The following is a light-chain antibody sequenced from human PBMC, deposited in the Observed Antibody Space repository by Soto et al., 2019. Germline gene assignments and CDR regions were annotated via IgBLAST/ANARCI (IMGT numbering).Light chain of an antibody. V-gene: IGLV2-14*03. J-gene: IGLJ1*01. Sequence: QSALTQPASVSGSPGQSITISCTGTSSDIGAFTFVSWYQQHPGKVPKLMIFDVNRQPSGVSARFSGSKSGNTASLTISGLQAEHEGDYYCSSYTSSSTHVFGSGTKLTVL. CDR1: SSDIGAFTF. CDR2: DVN. CDR3: SSYTSSSTHV.